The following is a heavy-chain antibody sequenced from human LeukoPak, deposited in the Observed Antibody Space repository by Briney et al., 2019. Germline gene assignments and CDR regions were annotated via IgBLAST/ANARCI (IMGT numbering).Heavy chain of an antibody. D-gene: IGHD6-6*01. Sequence: GGSLRLSCVASGFSFSRYSMNWVRQAPGKGLEWVSTISSGTGSYIYYADSVRGRFTISRDNAKNSLYLQMNSLRAEDTAVYYCATCSGVVGSSGYWGQGTLVTVSS. CDR1: GFSFSRYS. V-gene: IGHV3-21*01. J-gene: IGHJ4*02. CDR2: ISSGTGSYI. CDR3: ATCSGVVGSSGY.